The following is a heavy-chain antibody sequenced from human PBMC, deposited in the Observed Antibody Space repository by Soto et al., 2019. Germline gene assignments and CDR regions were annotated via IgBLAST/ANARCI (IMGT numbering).Heavy chain of an antibody. CDR1: GFTLSSYG. Sequence: QVQLVESGGGVVQPGRSLRLSCGASGFTLSSYGMHWVRQAPGTGLEWVAVIWHDGSKKYYADSVKGRFTISRDNSKNTLDLQMNNLRAEDTAVYYCARDRGSDDPIDYWGQGTLVTVSS. V-gene: IGHV3-33*01. D-gene: IGHD2-21*01. J-gene: IGHJ4*02. CDR2: IWHDGSKK. CDR3: ARDRGSDDPIDY.